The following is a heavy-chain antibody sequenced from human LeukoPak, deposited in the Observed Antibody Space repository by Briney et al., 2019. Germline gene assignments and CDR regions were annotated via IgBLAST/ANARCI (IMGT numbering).Heavy chain of an antibody. Sequence: SETLSLTCAVYGGSFSGYYWSWIRQPPGKGLEWIGYIYYSGSTNYNPSLKSRVTISVDTSKNQFSLKLSSVTAADTAVYYCARGLGIVWFDPWGQGTLVTVSS. CDR2: IYYSGST. J-gene: IGHJ5*02. CDR3: ARGLGIVWFDP. D-gene: IGHD7-27*01. CDR1: GGSFSGYY. V-gene: IGHV4-59*01.